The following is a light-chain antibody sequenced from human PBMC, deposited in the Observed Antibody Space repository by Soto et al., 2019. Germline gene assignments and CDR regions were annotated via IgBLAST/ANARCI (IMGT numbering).Light chain of an antibody. CDR3: QQYSTNPLP. CDR1: QSISNS. J-gene: IGKJ4*01. Sequence: DIQMTQSPSTRSASVGDRVTMTCRASQSISNSLAWYQQKPGKAPKLLIYRASALQSGVPSRFSGSGSGTEFTLTIDSLQPDDSGTFYCQQYSTNPLPFGGGTMVDIK. V-gene: IGKV1-5*03. CDR2: RAS.